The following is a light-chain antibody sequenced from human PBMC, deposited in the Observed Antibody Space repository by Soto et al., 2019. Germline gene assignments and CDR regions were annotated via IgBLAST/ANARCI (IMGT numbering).Light chain of an antibody. V-gene: IGLV1-40*01. Sequence: QAVVTQPPSVSGAPGERVAISCTGSSSNVGAGYDVHWYRQLPGTAPKLLIYNNNNRPSGVPDRFSGSRSGTSASLAITGLQADDEADYHCQSYDSSLGGVVFGGGTQLTVL. CDR3: QSYDSSLGGVV. CDR1: SSNVGAGYD. CDR2: NNN. J-gene: IGLJ3*02.